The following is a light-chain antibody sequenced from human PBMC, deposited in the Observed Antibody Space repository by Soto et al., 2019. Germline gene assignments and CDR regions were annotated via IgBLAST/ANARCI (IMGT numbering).Light chain of an antibody. J-gene: IGKJ1*01. V-gene: IGKV3-20*01. CDR2: GAS. Sequence: EIVLTQSPATLSLSPGERATLSCRASQSVSNNYVAWYQQKPGQAPSLLIYGASNGASGIPDRFSGSGSGTEFTLPISSIEPQDFAVSYCQQYGSSGTFGQGTKVDIK. CDR3: QQYGSSGT. CDR1: QSVSNNY.